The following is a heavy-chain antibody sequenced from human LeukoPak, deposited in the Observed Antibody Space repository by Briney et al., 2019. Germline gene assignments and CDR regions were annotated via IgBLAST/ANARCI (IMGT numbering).Heavy chain of an antibody. J-gene: IGHJ4*02. CDR2: ISGSGDSA. CDR1: GFTFSSCA. Sequence: GGSLRLSCAASGFTFSSCAMSWVRQAPGKGLEWVSVISGSGDSADYADSVKGRFTISRDNSKNTLYLQMNSLRVEDTAVYSCAKYLARASCSGGSCYPFDYWGQGTLVTVSS. D-gene: IGHD2-15*01. CDR3: AKYLARASCSGGSCYPFDY. V-gene: IGHV3-23*01.